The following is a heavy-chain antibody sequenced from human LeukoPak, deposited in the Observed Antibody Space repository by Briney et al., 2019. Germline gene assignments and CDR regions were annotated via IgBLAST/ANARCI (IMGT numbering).Heavy chain of an antibody. D-gene: IGHD3-3*01. CDR3: AREVFGVVIAIDY. V-gene: IGHV3-74*01. J-gene: IGHJ4*02. Sequence: GGSLRLSCAASGNYWIHWVRQAPGKGLVWVSHVNSDGSWTSHADSVKGRFTISKDNAKNSLYLQMNSLRAEDTAVYYCAREVFGVVIAIDYWGQGTLVTVSS. CDR1: GNYW. CDR2: VNSDGSWT.